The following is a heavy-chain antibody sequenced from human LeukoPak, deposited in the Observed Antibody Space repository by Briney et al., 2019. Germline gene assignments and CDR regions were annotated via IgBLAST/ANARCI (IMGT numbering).Heavy chain of an antibody. D-gene: IGHD6-6*01. J-gene: IGHJ6*03. CDR2: SSYSGSS. Sequence: SETLSLTCTVSGGSISSYYWSWIRQPPGKGLEWIGYSSYSGSSNYNPSLKSRVTISVDTSKNQFSLKLSSVTAADTAVYYCARLSGLVLDPYYYYYYYMDVWGKGTTVTVSS. CDR1: GGSISSYY. V-gene: IGHV4-59*08. CDR3: ARLSGLVLDPYYYYYYYMDV.